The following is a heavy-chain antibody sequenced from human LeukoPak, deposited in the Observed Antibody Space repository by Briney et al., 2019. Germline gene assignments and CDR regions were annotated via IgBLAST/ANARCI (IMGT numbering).Heavy chain of an antibody. V-gene: IGHV3-48*03. CDR3: ARDRSKVTAYDDALDF. J-gene: IGHJ3*01. D-gene: IGHD2-21*02. CDR1: GFTFSSYA. CDR2: ISDIGTTQ. Sequence: PGRSLRLSCAASGFTFSSYAMHWVRQAPGKGLEWVSYISDIGTTQHYADSVKGRFIISRDNAKNSLYLQMNSLTAEDTAVYYCARDRSKVTAYDDALDFWGQGTMVIVSS.